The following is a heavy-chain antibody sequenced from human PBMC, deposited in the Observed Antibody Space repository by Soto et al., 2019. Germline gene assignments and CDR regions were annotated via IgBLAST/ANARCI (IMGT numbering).Heavy chain of an antibody. CDR1: GYTFTGYY. J-gene: IGHJ5*02. CDR3: AREGPTSDSSSWYSGWFDP. V-gene: IGHV1-2*04. Sequence: QVQLVQSGAEVKKPGASVKVSCKASGYTFTGYYMHWVRQAPGQGLEWMGWINPNSGGTNYAQKFQGWVTMTRDTSISTAYMELRRLRSDDTAVYYCAREGPTSDSSSWYSGWFDPWGQGTLVTVSS. D-gene: IGHD6-13*01. CDR2: INPNSGGT.